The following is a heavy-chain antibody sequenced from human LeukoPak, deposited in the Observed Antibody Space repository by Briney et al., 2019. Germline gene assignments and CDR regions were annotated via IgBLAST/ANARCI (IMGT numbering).Heavy chain of an antibody. CDR3: AREGKTSYDY. CDR2: INSDGNST. J-gene: IGHJ4*02. Sequence: PGGSLRLSCAASGFTFSSYLKLWVRQAPGKGLVWVSRINSDGNSTTYADSVKGRFTISRDNAKNTLYLQMNSLGVEDTAVYYCAREGKTSYDYWGQGTLVTVSS. V-gene: IGHV3-74*01. CDR1: GFTFSSYL.